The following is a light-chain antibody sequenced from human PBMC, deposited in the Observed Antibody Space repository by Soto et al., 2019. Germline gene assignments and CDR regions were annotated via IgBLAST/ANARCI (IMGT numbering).Light chain of an antibody. Sequence: SVLTQPASVSGSPGQSITISCTGTSSDVGGYNYVSWYQQHPGKAPKLMIYDVSTRPSGVSNRFSGSKSGNTASLTISGLQAEDEADYYCSSYTSSSTLEVFGTGTKVTVL. V-gene: IGLV2-14*01. CDR1: SSDVGGYNY. J-gene: IGLJ1*01. CDR3: SSYTSSSTLEV. CDR2: DVS.